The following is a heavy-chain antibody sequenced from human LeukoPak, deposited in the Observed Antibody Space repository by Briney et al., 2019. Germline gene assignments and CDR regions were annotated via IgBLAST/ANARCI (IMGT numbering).Heavy chain of an antibody. CDR2: IIPIFGTA. J-gene: IGHJ4*02. D-gene: IGHD1-14*01. CDR3: ARDLDSGGTTFRALNY. Sequence: GASVKVSCKASGGTLSSYAISWVRQAPGQGLEWMGGIIPIFGTANYAQKFQGRVTITADESTSTAYMELRSLRSDDTAVYYCARDLDSGGTTFRALNYWGQGTLVTVSS. V-gene: IGHV1-69*01. CDR1: GGTLSSYA.